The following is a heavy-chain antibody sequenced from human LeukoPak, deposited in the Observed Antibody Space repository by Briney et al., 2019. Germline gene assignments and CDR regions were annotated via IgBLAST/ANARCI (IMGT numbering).Heavy chain of an antibody. Sequence: GGSLRLSCVASGLHFSGTAMSWIRQAPGKGLEWVSYISSSGSTIYYADSVKGRFAISRDNAKNSLYLQMNSLRAEDTAVYYCARDRSYDFWSGYPIGGDAFDIWGQGTMVTVSS. D-gene: IGHD3-3*01. J-gene: IGHJ3*02. V-gene: IGHV3-11*04. CDR2: ISSSGSTI. CDR1: GLHFSGTA. CDR3: ARDRSYDFWSGYPIGGDAFDI.